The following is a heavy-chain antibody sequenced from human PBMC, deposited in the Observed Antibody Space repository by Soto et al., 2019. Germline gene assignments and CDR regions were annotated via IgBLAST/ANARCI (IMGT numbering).Heavy chain of an antibody. J-gene: IGHJ6*02. CDR2: ISSSGSTI. D-gene: IGHD1-26*01. CDR3: ARDRYSGSYLRYYYYGMDV. V-gene: IGHV3-48*03. CDR1: GFTFSSYE. Sequence: EVQLVESGGGLVQPGGSLRLSCAASGFTFSSYEMNWVRQAPGKGLEWVSYISSSGSTIYYADSVKGRFTISRDNAKNPLHLQMNSLRAEDTAVYYCARDRYSGSYLRYYYYGMDVWGQGTTVTVSS.